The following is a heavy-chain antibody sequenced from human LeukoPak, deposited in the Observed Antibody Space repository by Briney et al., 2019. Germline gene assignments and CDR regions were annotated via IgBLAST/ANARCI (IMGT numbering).Heavy chain of an antibody. CDR1: GGSFSGYY. Sequence: SETLSLTCAVSGGSFSGYYWTWIRQPPGKGLEWIGEINHSGSANYNPSLKSRVTISLDTSKNQFSLKLSSVTAADTAVYYCARETYGAVDYWGQGTLVTVSS. D-gene: IGHD4-17*01. CDR3: ARETYGAVDY. J-gene: IGHJ4*02. V-gene: IGHV4-34*01. CDR2: INHSGSA.